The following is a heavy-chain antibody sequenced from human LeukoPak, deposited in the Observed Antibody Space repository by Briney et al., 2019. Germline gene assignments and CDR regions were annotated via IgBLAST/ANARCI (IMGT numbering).Heavy chain of an antibody. CDR1: GFTFRSYS. D-gene: IGHD1-26*01. V-gene: IGHV3-30*04. J-gene: IGHJ3*02. CDR3: ARAHSGSYSADAFDI. Sequence: PGGSLRLSCAASGFTFRSYSMHWVRQAPGKGLEWVAVISYDGSNTYYADSVKGRFTISRDNAKNSLYLQMNSLRAEDTAVYYCARAHSGSYSADAFDIWGQGTMVTVSS. CDR2: ISYDGSNT.